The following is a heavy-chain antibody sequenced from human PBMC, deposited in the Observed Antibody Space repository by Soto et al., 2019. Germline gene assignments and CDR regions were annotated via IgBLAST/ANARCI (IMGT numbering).Heavy chain of an antibody. CDR1: VGSISSGDYY. CDR3: ARRDRSGFSYWLDT. CDR2: IYFSGTN. D-gene: IGHD3-22*01. V-gene: IGHV4-31*03. J-gene: IGHJ5*02. Sequence: SETLSLTCTVSVGSISSGDYYWSWIRQHPGKGLEWSGTIYFSGTNYCNPSLKRRVTISVDTSKNQFSLNLSSVTSADTAVYYCARRDRSGFSYWLDTWGQGTLVPVSS.